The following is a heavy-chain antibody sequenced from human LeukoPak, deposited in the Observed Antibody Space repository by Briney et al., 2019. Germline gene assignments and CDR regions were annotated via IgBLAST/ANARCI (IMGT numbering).Heavy chain of an antibody. CDR2: IYYSGST. D-gene: IGHD5-18*01. Sequence: PSQTLSLTCTVSGGSISSGDCYWSWIRQPPGKGLEWIGYIYYSGSTYYNPSLKSRVTISVDTSKNQFSLKPSSVTAADTAVYYCASGYSYGYPYGMDVWGQGTTVTVSS. CDR1: GGSISSGDCY. CDR3: ASGYSYGYPYGMDV. J-gene: IGHJ6*02. V-gene: IGHV4-30-4*01.